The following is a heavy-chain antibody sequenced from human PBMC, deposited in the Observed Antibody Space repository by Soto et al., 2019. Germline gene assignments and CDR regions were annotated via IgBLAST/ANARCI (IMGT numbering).Heavy chain of an antibody. CDR2: TYFNSKWYN. Sequence: QVQLQQSGPGLLKPSQTLSLTCDVSGYSVSTYSAAWNWIRQSPSRGLEWLGRTYFNSKWYNDSAASVESRITINPDTSKTQFSLQLTSVTAEDTAVYFCARAWGSGWYLDHWGQGTLVTVSS. D-gene: IGHD6-19*01. V-gene: IGHV6-1*01. J-gene: IGHJ5*02. CDR1: GYSVSTYSAA. CDR3: ARAWGSGWYLDH.